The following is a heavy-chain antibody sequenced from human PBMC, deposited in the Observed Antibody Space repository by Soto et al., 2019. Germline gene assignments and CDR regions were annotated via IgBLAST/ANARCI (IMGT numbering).Heavy chain of an antibody. D-gene: IGHD3-22*01. CDR1: GFTFRSYS. J-gene: IGHJ4*02. Sequence: PGGSLRLSCADSGFTFRSYSMSWVRQSPGKGLEWVSAISGSGGSTYYADSVKGRFTISRDNSKNTLYLQMNSLRAEDKAVYYCAKSPGHYDSSGYYFDYWGQGTLVTVSS. CDR2: ISGSGGST. V-gene: IGHV3-23*01. CDR3: AKSPGHYDSSGYYFDY.